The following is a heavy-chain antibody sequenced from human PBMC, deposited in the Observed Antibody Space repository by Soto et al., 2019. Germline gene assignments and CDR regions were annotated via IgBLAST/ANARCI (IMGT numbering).Heavy chain of an antibody. CDR1: GYTFTSYG. Sequence: QVQLVQSGAEVKKPGASVKVSCKASGYTFTSYGISWVRQAPGQGLEWMGWISAYNGNTNYAQKLQGRVTMTTDPSTSTAYRELRSLRSDDTAVYYCARVGGSRWYYYGMDVWGQGTTVTVSS. CDR2: ISAYNGNT. D-gene: IGHD1-26*01. V-gene: IGHV1-18*04. CDR3: ARVGGSRWYYYGMDV. J-gene: IGHJ6*02.